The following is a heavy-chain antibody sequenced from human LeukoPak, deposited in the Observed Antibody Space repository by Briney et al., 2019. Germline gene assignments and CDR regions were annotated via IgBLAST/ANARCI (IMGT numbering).Heavy chain of an antibody. Sequence: GGSLRLSCAASGFTFSSYAMSWVRQAPGKELEWVSSITGSGDDTNHADSVKGRFTISRDNSKNMLYLEMNSLSAGDTAVYYCAKAAAYSTGWRCDCWGQGTLVTVSS. J-gene: IGHJ4*02. CDR3: AKAAAYSTGWRCDC. CDR1: GFTFSSYA. D-gene: IGHD6-19*01. V-gene: IGHV3-23*01. CDR2: ITGSGDDT.